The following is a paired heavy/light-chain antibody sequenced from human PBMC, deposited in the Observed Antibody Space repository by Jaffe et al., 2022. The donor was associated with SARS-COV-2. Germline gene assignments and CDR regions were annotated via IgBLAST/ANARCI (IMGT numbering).Heavy chain of an antibody. CDR3: ARDRDYYNSGKYPTFDY. V-gene: IGHV3-48*02. J-gene: IGHJ4*02. Sequence: EVHLVESGGGLVQPGGSLRLSCTASGFTFSTYSMNWVRQAPGKGLEWISYISVSKRIIYYADSVKGRFTISRDNDKNSLYLQMNSLRDEDTAVYYCARDRDYYNSGKYPTFDYWGQGTLVTVSS. D-gene: IGHD3-10*01. CDR2: ISVSKRII. CDR1: GFTFSTYS.
Light chain of an antibody. V-gene: IGKV1-39*01. CDR2: AAS. J-gene: IGKJ1*01. CDR3: QQSDSVPWT. Sequence: DIQMTQSPSSLSASVGDIVTITCRASQNINNHLSWYQQRPGKAPKLLIYAASSLQSGVPSRFSGSGSGTDFTLSISSPQPEDFATYYCQQSDSVPWTFGQGTKVEIK. CDR1: QNINNH.